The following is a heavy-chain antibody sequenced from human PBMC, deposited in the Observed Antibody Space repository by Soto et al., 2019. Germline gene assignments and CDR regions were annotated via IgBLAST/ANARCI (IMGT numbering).Heavy chain of an antibody. D-gene: IGHD1-26*01. CDR3: ARGLGGSYYYYYGMDV. V-gene: IGHV4-38-2*01. CDR2: IYHSGST. Sequence: SETLSLTCAVSGYSISSGYYWGWIRQPPGKGLEWIGSIYHSGSTCYNPSLKSRVTISVDTSKNQFSLKLSSVTAADTAVYYCARGLGGSYYYYYGMDVWGQGTTVTVSS. J-gene: IGHJ6*02. CDR1: GYSISSGYY.